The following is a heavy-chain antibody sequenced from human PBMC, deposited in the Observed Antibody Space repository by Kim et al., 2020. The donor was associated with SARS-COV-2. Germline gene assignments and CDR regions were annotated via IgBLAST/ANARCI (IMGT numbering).Heavy chain of an antibody. V-gene: IGHV3-30*18. CDR3: AKDRFFSYDFWSGYYSPAYYYYYGMDV. J-gene: IGHJ6*02. Sequence: GGSLRLSCAASGFTFSSYGMHWVRQAPGKGLEWVAVISYDGSNKYYADSVKGRFTISRDNSKNTLYLQMNSLRAEDTAVYYCAKDRFFSYDFWSGYYSPAYYYYYGMDVWGQGTTVTVSS. CDR2: ISYDGSNK. D-gene: IGHD3-3*01. CDR1: GFTFSSYG.